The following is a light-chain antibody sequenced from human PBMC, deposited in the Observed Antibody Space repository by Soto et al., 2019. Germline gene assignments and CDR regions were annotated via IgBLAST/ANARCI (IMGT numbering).Light chain of an antibody. CDR1: QSVSSN. Sequence: EIVMTQSPATLSVSPGERATLSCRASQSVSSNLAWYQQKPGQATRLLIYGASTRATGIPARFSGSGSGTEFTRTISSLQSEYFAVYYCQQYNNWPPGTFGQGTKVEI. V-gene: IGKV3-15*01. CDR3: QQYNNWPPGT. J-gene: IGKJ1*01. CDR2: GAS.